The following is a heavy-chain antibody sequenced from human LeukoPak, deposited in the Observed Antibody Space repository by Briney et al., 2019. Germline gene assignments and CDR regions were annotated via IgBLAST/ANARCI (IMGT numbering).Heavy chain of an antibody. CDR3: ARDEAAAGADY. D-gene: IGHD6-13*01. J-gene: IGHJ4*02. Sequence: GGSLRLSCAASGFTFSNYAMHWVRQAPGKGLEWVAVISYDGSNKYYADSVKGRFTISRNNSKNTLYLQMNSLRAEDTAVYYCARDEAAAGADYWGEGTLVTVSS. V-gene: IGHV3-30*06. CDR2: ISYDGSNK. CDR1: GFTFSNYA.